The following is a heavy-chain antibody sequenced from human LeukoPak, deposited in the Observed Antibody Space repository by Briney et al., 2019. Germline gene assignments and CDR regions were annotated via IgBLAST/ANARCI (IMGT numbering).Heavy chain of an antibody. CDR1: GYTFTGYY. CDR3: ARDRTMVRGVIGY. D-gene: IGHD3-10*01. CDR2: INPNNGGT. J-gene: IGHJ4*02. Sequence: ASVKVSCKASGYTFTGYYMYWVRQAPGQGLEWMGWINPNNGGTNYAQKFQGRVTMTRDTSISTAYMELRSLRSDDTAVYYCARDRTMVRGVIGYWGQGTLVTVSS. V-gene: IGHV1-2*02.